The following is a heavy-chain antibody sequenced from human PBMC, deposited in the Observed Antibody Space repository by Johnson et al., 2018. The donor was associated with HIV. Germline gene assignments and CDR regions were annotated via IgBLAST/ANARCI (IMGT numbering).Heavy chain of an antibody. CDR3: AKDIGYDSSGNAFDI. Sequence: VQLVESGGGVVQPGRSLRLSCAASGFTFDDYAMHWVRQAPGKGLEWVSGISWNSGSIGYADSVKGRFTISRDNAKNSLYLQMNSLRAEDTALYYCAKDIGYDSSGNAFDIWGQGTMVTVSS. J-gene: IGHJ3*02. CDR2: ISWNSGSI. V-gene: IGHV3-9*01. D-gene: IGHD3-22*01. CDR1: GFTFDDYA.